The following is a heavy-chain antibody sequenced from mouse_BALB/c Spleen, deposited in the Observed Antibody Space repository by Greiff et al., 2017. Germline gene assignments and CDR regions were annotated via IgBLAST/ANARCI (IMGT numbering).Heavy chain of an antibody. CDR1: GFTFSSYA. D-gene: IGHD1-1*01. V-gene: IGHV5-6-5*01. CDR2: ISSGGST. J-gene: IGHJ1*01. Sequence: DVMLVESGGGLVKPGGSLKLSCAASGFTFSSYAMSWVRQTPEKRLEWVASISSGGSTYYPDSVKGRFTISRDNAKNTLYLQMSSLKSEDTAMYYCARRYYYGSSYFDVWGAGTTVTVSS. CDR3: ARRYYYGSSYFDV.